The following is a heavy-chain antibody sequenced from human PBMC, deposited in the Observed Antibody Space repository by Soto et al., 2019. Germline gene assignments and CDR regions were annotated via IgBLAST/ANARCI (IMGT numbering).Heavy chain of an antibody. CDR3: ASMHPAGYYYGMAV. V-gene: IGHV3-33*01. CDR1: GFTFSSSG. J-gene: IGHJ6*02. CDR2: IWYDGSNK. Sequence: QVQLVESGGAVVQPGRSLRLSCVASGFTFSSSGMYWVRQAPGKGLEGVAVIWYDGSNKDYGDSVKGRFTISRDNPKHTLYLQINSLRAEATAVYYCASMHPAGYYYGMAVWGRGTTVTVSS.